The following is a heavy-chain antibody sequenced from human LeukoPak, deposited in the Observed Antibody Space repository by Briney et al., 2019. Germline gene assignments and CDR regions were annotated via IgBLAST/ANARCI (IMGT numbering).Heavy chain of an antibody. CDR1: GFTFSSYA. CDR3: ARARRVGATEGFDY. D-gene: IGHD1-26*01. Sequence: GGSLRLSCAVSGFTFSSYAMNWVRQAPGKGLEWVSSISSTSLFTYYADSLKGRFTISRDNAKNSLYLQMNSLRAEDTAVYYCARARRVGATEGFDYWGQGTLVTVSS. J-gene: IGHJ4*02. V-gene: IGHV3-21*01. CDR2: ISSTSLFT.